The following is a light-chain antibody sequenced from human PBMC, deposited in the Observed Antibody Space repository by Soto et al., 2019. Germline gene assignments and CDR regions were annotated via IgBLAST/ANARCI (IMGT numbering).Light chain of an antibody. J-gene: IGKJ5*01. Sequence: EIVLTQSPPTLSLSPGERATLSCRASQSVSSYLAWYQQKPGQAPRLLIYDASNMATDIPARFSGSGSGTYFTLTSSSIEPEDFAVYYCQQRSNWPLITFGQGTRLEIK. CDR2: DAS. CDR3: QQRSNWPLIT. CDR1: QSVSSY. V-gene: IGKV3-11*01.